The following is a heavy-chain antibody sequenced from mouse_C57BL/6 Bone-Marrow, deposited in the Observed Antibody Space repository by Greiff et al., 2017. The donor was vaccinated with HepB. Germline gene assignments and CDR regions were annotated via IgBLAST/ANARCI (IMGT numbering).Heavy chain of an antibody. D-gene: IGHD4-1*01. Sequence: QVQLQQSGAELARPGASVKLSCKASGYTFTSYGISWVKQRTGQGLESIGEIYPRSGNTYYNEKFKGKATLTADKSSSTAYMELRSLTSEDSAVYFCARRLGRGWGQGTTLTVSS. CDR3: ARRLGRG. CDR1: GYTFTSYG. V-gene: IGHV1-81*01. CDR2: IYPRSGNT. J-gene: IGHJ2*01.